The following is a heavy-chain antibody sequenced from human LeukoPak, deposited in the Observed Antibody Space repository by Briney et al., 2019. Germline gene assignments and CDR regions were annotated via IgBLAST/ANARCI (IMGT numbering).Heavy chain of an antibody. CDR2: INYLGSTR. J-gene: IGHJ4*02. CDR1: GFTFTNFG. D-gene: IGHD3/OR15-3a*01. V-gene: IGHV3-30*02. Sequence: GGSLRLTCAASGFTFTNFGMHWVRQAPGKGLEWVAFINYLGSTRFYADSVKGRFTVSRDDSMSTLYLQMNSLRPEDMAVYHCAKDRDWAFDYWGQGTLVTVSS. CDR3: AKDRDWAFDY.